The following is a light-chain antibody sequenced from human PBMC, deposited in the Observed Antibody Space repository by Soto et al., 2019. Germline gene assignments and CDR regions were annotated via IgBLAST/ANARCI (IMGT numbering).Light chain of an antibody. Sequence: DVQMTQSPSSLSASVGDRVTITCRASQSVSDYLNWYQQKPGKAPKLLIYATSSLQSGVPSRFSCSGSGTFFTLTISSLQPEDFASYFCQQGYSPPVTFGQGTRLDIK. J-gene: IGKJ5*01. V-gene: IGKV1-39*01. CDR2: ATS. CDR1: QSVSDY. CDR3: QQGYSPPVT.